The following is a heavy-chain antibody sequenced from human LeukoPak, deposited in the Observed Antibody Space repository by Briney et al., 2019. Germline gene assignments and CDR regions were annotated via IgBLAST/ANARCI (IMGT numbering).Heavy chain of an antibody. D-gene: IGHD4-17*01. Sequence: PGGSLRLSCAVSGFTFHDFAMHWVRQTPGKGLEWVSGISWNSGSIGYADSVRGRFTISRDNAKNSLYLQMNSLRAEDTAVYYCAREDYGDNGGDWGQGTLVTVSS. CDR2: ISWNSGSI. CDR1: GFTFHDFA. J-gene: IGHJ4*02. CDR3: AREDYGDNGGD. V-gene: IGHV3-9*01.